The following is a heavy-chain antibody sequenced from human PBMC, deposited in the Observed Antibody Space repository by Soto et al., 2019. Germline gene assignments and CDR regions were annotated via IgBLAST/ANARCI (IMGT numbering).Heavy chain of an antibody. D-gene: IGHD4-4*01. J-gene: IGHJ4*02. V-gene: IGHV1-8*01. CDR1: RYTFISYD. CDR3: ARSPSWETTVTPYYFDY. Sequence: QVKRVQSGAEVKKPGASVKVSCKASRYTFISYDINWVRQATGQGLEWMGWMNPKSANTGYAQNFQGRVTMTRNTSISTAYMELSSLRSEDTAVYYCARSPSWETTVTPYYFDYWGQGTLVTVSS. CDR2: MNPKSANT.